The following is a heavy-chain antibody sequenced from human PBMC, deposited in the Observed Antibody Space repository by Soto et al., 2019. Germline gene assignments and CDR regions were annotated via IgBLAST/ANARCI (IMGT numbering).Heavy chain of an antibody. CDR3: AKMWSVARVRLGATGDY. J-gene: IGHJ4*02. Sequence: EVQLLESGGGLVQPGGSLRLSCAASGFTFSSYAMSWVRQAPGKGLEWVSAISGSGGSTYYADSVKGRFTISRDNSKNTLYLQMNSLRAEDTAVYYCAKMWSVARVRLGATGDYWGQGTLVTVSS. V-gene: IGHV3-23*01. CDR1: GFTFSSYA. CDR2: ISGSGGST. D-gene: IGHD1-26*01.